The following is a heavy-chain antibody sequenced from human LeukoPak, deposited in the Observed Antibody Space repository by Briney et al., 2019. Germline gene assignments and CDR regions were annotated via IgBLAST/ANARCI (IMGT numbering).Heavy chain of an antibody. J-gene: IGHJ4*02. CDR1: GFTVSSNY. D-gene: IGHD5-18*01. CDR2: IYSDGST. Sequence: GGSLRLSCAVSGFTVSSNYMSWVRQAPGKGLEWVSVIYSDGSTYYADSVKGRFTISRDNAKNSLYLQMNSLRVEDTAVYYCARDAGYGYDRFDYWGQGTQVTVSS. V-gene: IGHV3-53*01. CDR3: ARDAGYGYDRFDY.